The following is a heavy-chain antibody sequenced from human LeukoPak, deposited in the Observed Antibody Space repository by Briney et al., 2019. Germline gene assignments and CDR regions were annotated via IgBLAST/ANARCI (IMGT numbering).Heavy chain of an antibody. J-gene: IGHJ3*02. CDR2: TYYRSKWYY. Sequence: SQTLSLTCAISGDSVSTNSAAWNWVRQSPSRGLEWLGRTYYRSKWYYDYAVSVKSRITINPDTSKNQLSLQLNSVTPEDTAVYYCAREGPDAFDIWGQGTMVTDSS. CDR3: AREGPDAFDI. V-gene: IGHV6-1*01. CDR1: GDSVSTNSAA.